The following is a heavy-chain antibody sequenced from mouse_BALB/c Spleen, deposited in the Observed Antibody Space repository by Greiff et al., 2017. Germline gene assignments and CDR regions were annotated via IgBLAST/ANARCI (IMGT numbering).Heavy chain of an antibody. D-gene: IGHD2-12*01. J-gene: IGHJ3*01. Sequence: EVMLVESGGGLVQPGGSLKLSCAASGFTFSSYTMSWVRQTPEKRLEWVAYISNGGGSTYYPDTVKGRFTISRDNAKNTLYLQMSSLKSEDTAMYYCARHSYSPWFAYWGQGTLVTVSA. CDR1: GFTFSSYT. CDR2: ISNGGGST. CDR3: ARHSYSPWFAY. V-gene: IGHV5-12-2*01.